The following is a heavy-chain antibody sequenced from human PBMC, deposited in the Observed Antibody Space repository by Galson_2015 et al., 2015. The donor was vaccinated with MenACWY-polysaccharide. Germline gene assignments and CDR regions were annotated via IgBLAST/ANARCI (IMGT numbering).Heavy chain of an antibody. CDR1: GFSFSTYW. Sequence: SLRLSCAASGFSFSTYWMHWVRHAPGKGLVWVSRINADGSATGYADSVRGRFTISRGNAKNTLYLEMNSLRAEDTAVYYCTKAGAKYCSGSSCNFSWFDPWGQGTLVTVSS. CDR2: INADGSAT. CDR3: TKAGAKYCSGSSCNFSWFDP. J-gene: IGHJ5*02. D-gene: IGHD2-15*01. V-gene: IGHV3-74*01.